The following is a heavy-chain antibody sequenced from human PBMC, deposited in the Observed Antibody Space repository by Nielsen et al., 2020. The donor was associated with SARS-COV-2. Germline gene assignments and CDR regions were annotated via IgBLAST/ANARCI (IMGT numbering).Heavy chain of an antibody. CDR2: LSSSSSYI. Sequence: VRQAPGKGLEWVSSLSSSSSYIYYADSVKGRFTISRDNAKNSLYLQMNSLRAEDTAVYYCAKSGVYSSGWYYDYWGQGTLVTVSS. D-gene: IGHD6-19*01. J-gene: IGHJ4*02. V-gene: IGHV3-21*04. CDR3: AKSGVYSSGWYYDY.